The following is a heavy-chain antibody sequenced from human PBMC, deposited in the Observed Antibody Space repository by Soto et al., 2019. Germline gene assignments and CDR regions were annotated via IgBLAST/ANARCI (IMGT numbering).Heavy chain of an antibody. D-gene: IGHD3-10*01. Sequence: GGSLRLSCAVSGFTLSTFAMHWVRQAPGKGLEWVATTSYDGLNTFYGESVRGRFSISRDTSKNTLFLQMNSLKTEDTAVYYCAKSSSGLRDYFDYWGQGTLVTVSS. CDR2: TSYDGLNT. CDR1: GFTLSTFA. J-gene: IGHJ4*02. CDR3: AKSSSGLRDYFDY. V-gene: IGHV3-30-3*02.